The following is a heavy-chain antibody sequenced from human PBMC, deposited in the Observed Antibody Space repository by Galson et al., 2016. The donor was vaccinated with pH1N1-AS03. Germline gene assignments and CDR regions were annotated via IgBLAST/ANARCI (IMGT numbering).Heavy chain of an antibody. CDR2: IRYDESIK. CDR3: VKGGGYSHGFLEYYFDS. V-gene: IGHV3-30*02. D-gene: IGHD3-3*01. Sequence: LRLSCAASGFVFSTSAIHWVRQSPGKGLEWVAFIRYDESIKNYGDSVKGRFTISRDNSKNTVDLEMSSLRPEDSAVYYCVKGGGYSHGFLEYYFDSWGQGSLVTVSS. J-gene: IGHJ4*02. CDR1: GFVFSTSA.